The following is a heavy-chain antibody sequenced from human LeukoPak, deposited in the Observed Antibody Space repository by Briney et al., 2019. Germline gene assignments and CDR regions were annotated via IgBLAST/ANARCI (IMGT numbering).Heavy chain of an antibody. D-gene: IGHD6-19*01. CDR1: GYTFTSYS. V-gene: IGHV1-46*01. CDR2: INPSGGST. Sequence: ASVKVSCKASGYTFTSYSIHWVRHAPGQGLEWMGIINPSGGSTSYAQKFQGRVTMVRDTSTSTVYMDLSSLRSEDTAVYYCAREGVAGFYYFDYWGQGTLVTVSS. J-gene: IGHJ4*02. CDR3: AREGVAGFYYFDY.